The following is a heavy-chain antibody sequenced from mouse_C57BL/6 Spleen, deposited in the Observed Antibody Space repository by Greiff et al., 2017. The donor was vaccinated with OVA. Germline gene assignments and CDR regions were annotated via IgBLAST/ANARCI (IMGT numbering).Heavy chain of an antibody. D-gene: IGHD2-5*01. J-gene: IGHJ2*01. CDR3: TRYYSNSPFDY. V-gene: IGHV1-15*01. Sequence: VQGVESGAELVRPGASVTLSCKASGYTFTDYEMHWVKQTPVHGLEWIGAIDPETGGTAYNQKFKGKAILTADKSSSTAYMELRSLTSEDSAVYYCTRYYSNSPFDYWGQGTTLTVSS. CDR2: IDPETGGT. CDR1: GYTFTDYE.